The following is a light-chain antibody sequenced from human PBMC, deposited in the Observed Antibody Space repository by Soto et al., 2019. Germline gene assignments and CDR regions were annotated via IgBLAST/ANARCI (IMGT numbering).Light chain of an antibody. V-gene: IGLV2-14*01. CDR1: SRDVGGYNY. Sequence: QSALTQPASVSGSPGQTITISCIGTSRDVGGYNYVSWYQHHPGKAPQLMIYDVTNRPSGVSDRFSGSRSGNTASLTISGLQAEDEGNYYCSSYTSSSTWVFGGGTQLTVL. J-gene: IGLJ3*02. CDR2: DVT. CDR3: SSYTSSSTWV.